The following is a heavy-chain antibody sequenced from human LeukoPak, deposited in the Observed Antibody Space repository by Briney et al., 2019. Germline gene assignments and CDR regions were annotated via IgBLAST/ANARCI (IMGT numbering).Heavy chain of an antibody. D-gene: IGHD2-15*01. CDR2: MNQDGNEK. J-gene: IGHJ4*02. CDR1: GFTFSTYW. CDR3: ARDAESGGSYFDY. Sequence: PGGSLRLSCAASGFTFSTYWMAWVRQAPGKGPEWVASMNQDGNEKYYVDSVKGRFTISRDNAKNSLNLQMNSLRVGDTAVYYCARDAESGGSYFDYWGQGTLVTVSS. V-gene: IGHV3-7*01.